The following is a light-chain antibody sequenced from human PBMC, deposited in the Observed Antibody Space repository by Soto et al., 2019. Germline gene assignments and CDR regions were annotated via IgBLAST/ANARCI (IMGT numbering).Light chain of an antibody. V-gene: IGLV2-23*01. J-gene: IGLJ1*01. CDR1: NVGTYGV. CDR2: DGT. Sequence: SALTQPASVSGSPGQSITISCSNVGTYGVVSWYQQHPGKVPKLMIYDGTQRPSAVSDRFSGSKSANTASLTISGLQAEDEADYYCSLDAGRNTYVFGTGTKVTVL. CDR3: SLDAGRNTYV.